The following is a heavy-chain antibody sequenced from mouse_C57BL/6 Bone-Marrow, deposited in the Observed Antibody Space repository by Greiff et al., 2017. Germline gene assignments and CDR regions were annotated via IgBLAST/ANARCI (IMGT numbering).Heavy chain of an antibody. J-gene: IGHJ2*01. D-gene: IGHD1-1*01. Sequence: VQLQQSGAELVRPGSSVKLSCKASGYTFTSYWMDWVKQRPGQGLEWIGNIYPSDSETHYTQKFKDKATLTVDKSSSTAYLQLSSLTSEDSAVYYYARKLRYYYFDYWGQGTTLTVSS. CDR2: IYPSDSET. CDR1: GYTFTSYW. V-gene: IGHV1-61*01. CDR3: ARKLRYYYFDY.